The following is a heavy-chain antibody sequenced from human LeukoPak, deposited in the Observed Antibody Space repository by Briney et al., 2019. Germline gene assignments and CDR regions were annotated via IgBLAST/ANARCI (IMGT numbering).Heavy chain of an antibody. J-gene: IGHJ4*02. V-gene: IGHV3-9*01. CDR1: GFTFDDYA. CDR2: ISWNSGSI. D-gene: IGHD2-15*01. CDR3: AKVSGSTPIVYFDY. Sequence: GRSLRLSCAASGFTFDDYAMHWVRQAPGKGLEWASGISWNSGSIGYADSVEGRFTISRDNAKNSLYLQMNSLRAEDTALYYCAKVSGSTPIVYFDYWGQGTPVTVSS.